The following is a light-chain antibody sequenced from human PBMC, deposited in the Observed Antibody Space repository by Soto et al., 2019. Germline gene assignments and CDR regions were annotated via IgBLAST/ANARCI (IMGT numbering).Light chain of an antibody. CDR3: CSYTGDNTLV. CDR2: DVK. J-gene: IGLJ7*01. Sequence: QSALTQPRSVSGSPGQSVTTSCTGTSSDVGGYSYVSWYQQHPGKAPKLMMYDVKTRPSGIPNRFSGSKSGNTASLTISGLQAEDEADYYCCSYTGDNTLVFGRGTQLTVL. CDR1: SSDVGGYSY. V-gene: IGLV2-11*01.